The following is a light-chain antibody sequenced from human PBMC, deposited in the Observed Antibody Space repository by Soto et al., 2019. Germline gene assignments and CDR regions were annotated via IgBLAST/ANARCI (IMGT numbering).Light chain of an antibody. Sequence: QSVLTQPPSASGTPGQRVAISCSGSSSNIGSDTVNWYQQLPRTAPKLLIYSNNQRPSGVPDRFSGSKSGTSASLAISGLQSEDEADYYCAAWDGALNGWVFGGGTKVTVL. V-gene: IGLV1-44*01. CDR1: SSNIGSDT. CDR3: AAWDGALNGWV. CDR2: SNN. J-gene: IGLJ3*02.